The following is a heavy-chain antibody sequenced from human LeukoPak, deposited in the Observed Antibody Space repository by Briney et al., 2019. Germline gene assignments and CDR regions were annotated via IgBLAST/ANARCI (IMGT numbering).Heavy chain of an antibody. J-gene: IGHJ6*03. V-gene: IGHV4-34*01. CDR3: ARDRVWNDGPYYYYYMDV. D-gene: IGHD1-1*01. Sequence: SETLSLTCAVYGGSFSGYYWSWIRQPPGKGLEWIGEINHSGSTNYNTSLKRRVTISVDTSKNQFSLTLSSVTAADTAVYYCARDRVWNDGPYYYYYMDVWGKGTTVTISS. CDR2: INHSGST. CDR1: GGSFSGYY.